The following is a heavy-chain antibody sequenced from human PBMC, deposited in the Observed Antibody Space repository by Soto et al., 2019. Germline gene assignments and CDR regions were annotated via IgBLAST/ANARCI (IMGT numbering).Heavy chain of an antibody. V-gene: IGHV1-46*01. D-gene: IGHD3-3*01. CDR1: GYPSTRYY. CDR2: INPSGGST. CDR3: ARDGAPFTIFGVVTLDGMDV. Sequence: SVKVACLAPGYPSTRYYMHLLRQAPGHSLEWMGIINPSGGSTSYAEKFQGRVTMTRDTSTSTVYMELSSLRSEETAVYYCARDGAPFTIFGVVTLDGMDVWGQGTTVTISS. J-gene: IGHJ6*01.